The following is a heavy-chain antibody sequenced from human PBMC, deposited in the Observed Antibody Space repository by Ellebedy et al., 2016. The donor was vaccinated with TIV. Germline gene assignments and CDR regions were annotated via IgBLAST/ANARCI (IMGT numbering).Heavy chain of an antibody. V-gene: IGHV3-48*02. CDR1: GFTFSSYS. CDR3: ARDEAEVGATFFGY. Sequence: GESLKISCAASGFTFSSYSMNWVRQAPGKGLEWVSYISSSSSTIYYADSVKGRFTISRDNAKNSLYLQMNSMRDEDTAVYYCARDEAEVGATFFGYWGQGTLATVSS. CDR2: ISSSSSTI. J-gene: IGHJ4*02. D-gene: IGHD1-26*01.